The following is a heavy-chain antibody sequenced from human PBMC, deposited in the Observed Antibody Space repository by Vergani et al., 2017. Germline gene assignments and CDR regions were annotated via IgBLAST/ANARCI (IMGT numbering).Heavy chain of an antibody. Sequence: QVQLQESGPGLVKPSETLSLTCTVSGGSISSYYWSWIRQPPGKGLEWIGEINHSGSTNYNPSLKSRVTISVDTSKNQFSLKLSSVTAADTAVYYCARGRSPINTMVRGRLPYYYMDVWGKGTTVTVSS. J-gene: IGHJ6*03. CDR2: INHSGST. CDR3: ARGRSPINTMVRGRLPYYYMDV. CDR1: GGSISSYY. V-gene: IGHV4-59*12. D-gene: IGHD3-10*01.